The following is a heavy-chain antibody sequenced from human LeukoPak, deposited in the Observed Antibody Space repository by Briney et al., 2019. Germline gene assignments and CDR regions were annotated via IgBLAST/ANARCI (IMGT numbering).Heavy chain of an antibody. V-gene: IGHV1-2*06. D-gene: IGHD5-12*01. J-gene: IGHJ4*02. Sequence: GASVKVSCKASRYTFTDYYMHWVGQAPGQGLEWMGRINPNSGGTNYAQKFQGRVTMTRDTSISTAYMELSRLRSDDTAVYYCARDQGAYSGYDPQYWGQGTLVTVSS. CDR3: ARDQGAYSGYDPQY. CDR2: INPNSGGT. CDR1: RYTFTDYY.